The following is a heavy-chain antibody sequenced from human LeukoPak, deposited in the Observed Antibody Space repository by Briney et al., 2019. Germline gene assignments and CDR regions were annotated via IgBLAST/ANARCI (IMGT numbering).Heavy chain of an antibody. CDR1: GFALTTVA. CDR2: IRGGGYST. Sequence: GRSLRPSPAPSGFALTTVAMRAGPHTPGEGVWWVSGIRGGGYSTYYTDSVKGRFTLSRDNSKNTLSLQMNTLSAEDTAVYYCAKDRDYGGNSGGPSCHWGQGTLVTVSS. D-gene: IGHD4-23*01. CDR3: AKDRDYGGNSGGPSCH. V-gene: IGHV3-23*01. J-gene: IGHJ4*02.